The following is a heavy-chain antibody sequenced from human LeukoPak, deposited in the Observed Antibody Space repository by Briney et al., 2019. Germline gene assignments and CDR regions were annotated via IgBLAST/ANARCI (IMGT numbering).Heavy chain of an antibody. Sequence: GGSLRLSCTASGFIFRSYWMHWVRQIPGKGLMWVSRISDDGSSTSYADSVKGRFTISRDNAKNTLYLQMNSLRAEDTAVYYCARDTDTVTTILDYWGQGTLVTVSS. CDR3: ARDTDTVTTILDY. J-gene: IGHJ4*02. CDR1: GFIFRSYW. V-gene: IGHV3-74*01. CDR2: ISDDGSST. D-gene: IGHD4-17*01.